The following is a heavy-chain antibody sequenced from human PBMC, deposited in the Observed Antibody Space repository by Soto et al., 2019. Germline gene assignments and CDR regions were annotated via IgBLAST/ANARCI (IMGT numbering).Heavy chain of an antibody. Sequence: SETLCLPCTLAGDSITAGGYCWTWIRQPPGKXLXWXXXIXYXGXTXXXXSLKSRVTISVDTSKNHFSLKLGSVTAADTALYYCSRRAPEGFDPWGQGTLVTVSS. CDR3: SRRAPEGFDP. CDR2: IXYXGXT. J-gene: IGHJ5*02. V-gene: IGHV4-39*02. CDR1: GDSITAGGYC.